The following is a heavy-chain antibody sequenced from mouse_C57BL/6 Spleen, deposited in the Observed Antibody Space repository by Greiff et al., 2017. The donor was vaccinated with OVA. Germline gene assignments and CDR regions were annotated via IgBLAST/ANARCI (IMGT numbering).Heavy chain of an antibody. Sequence: EVKLVESGGGLVKPGGSLKLSCAASGFTFSSYAMSWVRQTPEKRLEWVATISDGGSYTYYPDNVKGRFTISRDNAKNNLYLQMSHLKSEDTAMYYCARGGLYGSSHFDYWGQGTTLTVSS. CDR2: ISDGGSYT. D-gene: IGHD1-1*01. CDR3: ARGGLYGSSHFDY. CDR1: GFTFSSYA. J-gene: IGHJ2*01. V-gene: IGHV5-4*03.